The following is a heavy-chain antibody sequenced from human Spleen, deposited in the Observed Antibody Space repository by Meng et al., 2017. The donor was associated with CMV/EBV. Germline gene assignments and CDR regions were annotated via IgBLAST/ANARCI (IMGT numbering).Heavy chain of an antibody. J-gene: IGHJ5*02. CDR3: ARQVAQQLVGTNWFDP. V-gene: IGHV4-30-4*08. D-gene: IGHD6-13*01. Sequence: QVQLPESGPGLVKPSQTLSLTCTVSGGSISSGDYYWSWIRQPPGKGLEWIGYIYYSGSTYYNPSLKSRVTISVDTSKNQFSLKLSSVTAADTAVYYCARQVAQQLVGTNWFDPWGQGTLVTVSS. CDR1: GGSISSGDYY. CDR2: IYYSGST.